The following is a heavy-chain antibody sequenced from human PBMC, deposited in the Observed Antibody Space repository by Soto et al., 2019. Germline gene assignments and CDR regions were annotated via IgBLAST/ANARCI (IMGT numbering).Heavy chain of an antibody. CDR3: AKDIAARRGSGFQVFDY. D-gene: IGHD6-6*01. J-gene: IGHJ4*02. CDR2: ISGSGGST. V-gene: IGHV3-23*01. Sequence: GLLRLSCRACGYCFCSYAMYWVRQAPGKGLEWVSAISGSGGSTYYADSVKGRFTISRDNPKNTLYLQMNSLRAEDTAVYYCAKDIAARRGSGFQVFDYWGQGTLVTVSS. CDR1: GYCFCSYA.